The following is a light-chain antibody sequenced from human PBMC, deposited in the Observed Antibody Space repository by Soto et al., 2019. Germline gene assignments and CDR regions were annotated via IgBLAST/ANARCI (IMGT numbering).Light chain of an antibody. CDR2: EVS. CDR1: SSDVGTYHH. CDR3: SSYADSNNYV. Sequence: QSALTQPPSASGSPGQSVTISCSGTSSDVGTYHHVSWYQQHPGKAPKLMIYEVSTRPSGVPDRFSGSKSGNTASLTVSGLQAEDEADYYCSSYADSNNYVFGTGTKLTVL. J-gene: IGLJ1*01. V-gene: IGLV2-8*01.